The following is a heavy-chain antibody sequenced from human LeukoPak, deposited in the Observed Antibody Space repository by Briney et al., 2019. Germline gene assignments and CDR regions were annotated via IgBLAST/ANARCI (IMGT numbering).Heavy chain of an antibody. CDR3: ARDQIGYGLDY. D-gene: IGHD5-18*01. Sequence: SETLSLTCIVPSGSINNHYWSWIRQPPGKGLEWVGYISDSWNTNYNPSLTSRVTISIDTSKNQYSLNLTSVTAADAAVYYCARDQIGYGLDYWGQGTLVTVSS. J-gene: IGHJ4*02. V-gene: IGHV4-59*11. CDR2: ISDSWNT. CDR1: SGSINNHY.